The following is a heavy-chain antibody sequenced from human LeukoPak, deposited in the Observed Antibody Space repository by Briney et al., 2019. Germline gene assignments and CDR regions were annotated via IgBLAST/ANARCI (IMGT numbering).Heavy chain of an antibody. V-gene: IGHV1-8*01. CDR2: MNPNRGNT. CDR3: ARRGKGLGYYMDV. Sequence: ASVTVSFRGSGYTFTKYDIKGVGQATGQGREGMGRMNPNRGNTDYAQKFQGTVTMTSNTSIRTAYMELSSLTSEDTAMYYCARRGKGLGYYMDVWGKGTTVTISS. CDR1: GYTFTKYD. D-gene: IGHD3-16*01. J-gene: IGHJ6*03.